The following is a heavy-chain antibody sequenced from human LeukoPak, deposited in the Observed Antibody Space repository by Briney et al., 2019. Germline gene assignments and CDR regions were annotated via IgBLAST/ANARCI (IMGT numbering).Heavy chain of an antibody. V-gene: IGHV3-43*01. D-gene: IGHD6-19*01. Sequence: GGSLRLSCTASGFTFDDYTMHWVRQPPGKGLEWVSLVSWDGTNTHYADSVRGRFTISRDNSKNSLYLQMNSLRAEDTAVYYCAKDRDEAVALDYWGQGTLVTVSS. CDR3: AKDRDEAVALDY. CDR2: VSWDGTNT. J-gene: IGHJ4*02. CDR1: GFTFDDYT.